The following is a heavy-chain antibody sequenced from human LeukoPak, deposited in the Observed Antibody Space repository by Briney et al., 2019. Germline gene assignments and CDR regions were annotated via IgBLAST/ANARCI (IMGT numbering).Heavy chain of an antibody. CDR2: ISVSGVRT. Sequence: GGSLRLSCAAPGFSFRSFAMSWGCQALGKGLEWVSDISVSGVRTYHADSVRGRFTISRDNSKNTLYLQMNSLRAEDTAVYYCAKAASLVVLVAPQADYWGQGTLVTVSS. J-gene: IGHJ4*02. V-gene: IGHV3-23*01. CDR3: AKAASLVVLVAPQADY. CDR1: GFSFRSFA. D-gene: IGHD2-15*01.